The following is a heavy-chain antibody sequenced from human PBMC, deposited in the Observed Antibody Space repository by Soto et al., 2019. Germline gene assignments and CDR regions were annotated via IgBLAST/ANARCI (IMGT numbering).Heavy chain of an antibody. V-gene: IGHV1-2*02. D-gene: IGHD5-12*01. CDR3: ARVSVDVPE. CDR2: IDPKSGGT. Sequence: QLVQSGAEVKKPGASVRVSCKTSGPTFIAYYINWVRQAPGQGLEWMGWIDPKSGGTTYEQKFLGRVTMTMDTSINTAYRDLNRLTSDDTAVYYCARVSVDVPEWGQGTLITVSS. J-gene: IGHJ4*02. CDR1: GPTFIAYY.